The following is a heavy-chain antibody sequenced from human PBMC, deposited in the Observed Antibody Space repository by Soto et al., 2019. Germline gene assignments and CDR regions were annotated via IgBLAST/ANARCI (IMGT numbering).Heavy chain of an antibody. J-gene: IGHJ5*02. CDR3: ARDLSGQGYYSEVFGFDP. CDR1: GFTVSSNY. D-gene: IGHD3-22*01. Sequence: GGSLRLSCAASGFTVSSNYMSWVRQAPGKGLEWVSVIYSGGSTYYADSVKGRFTISRDNSKNTLYLQMNSLRAEDTAVYYCARDLSGQGYYSEVFGFDPWGQGTLVTVSS. CDR2: IYSGGST. V-gene: IGHV3-53*01.